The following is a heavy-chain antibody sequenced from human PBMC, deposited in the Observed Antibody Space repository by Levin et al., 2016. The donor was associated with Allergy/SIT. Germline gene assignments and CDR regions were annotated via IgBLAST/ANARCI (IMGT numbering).Heavy chain of an antibody. CDR3: ARVAYSSSVGGYYYYGMDV. CDR2: ISSSSSYI. J-gene: IGHJ6*02. V-gene: IGHV3-21*01. Sequence: WIRQPPGKGLEWVSSISSSSSYIYYADSVKGRFTISRDNAKNSLYLQMNSLRAEDTAVYYCARVAYSSSVGGYYYYGMDVWGQGTTVTVSS. D-gene: IGHD6-6*01.